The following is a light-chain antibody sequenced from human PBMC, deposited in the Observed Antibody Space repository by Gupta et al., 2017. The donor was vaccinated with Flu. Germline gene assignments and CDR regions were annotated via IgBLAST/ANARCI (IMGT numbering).Light chain of an antibody. Sequence: QSALTQPASVSGSPGPSITISCTGTSSDVGGYEYVSWYQQHPGKDPKLMIFVVTNRPSGVANRFSGSKSGNTAALTTSVLQTEEEAYYYYSSYTNTNTLVVFGGGTKLTV. CDR2: VVT. CDR3: SSYTNTNTLVV. CDR1: SSDVGGYEY. J-gene: IGLJ2*01. V-gene: IGLV2-14*01.